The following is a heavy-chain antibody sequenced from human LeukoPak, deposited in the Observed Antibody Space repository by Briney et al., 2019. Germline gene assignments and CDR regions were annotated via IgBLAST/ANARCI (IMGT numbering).Heavy chain of an antibody. Sequence: LETLSLTCTVSGGSISNSNYYWGWIRQPPGKGLEWIGNIYYSGSTYYNPSLKSRVTISVDTSKNQFSLKLSSVTAADTAVYYCARAISVGAPFDYWGQGTLVTVSS. CDR2: IYYSGST. CDR1: GGSISNSNYY. CDR3: ARAISVGAPFDY. D-gene: IGHD1-26*01. J-gene: IGHJ4*02. V-gene: IGHV4-39*07.